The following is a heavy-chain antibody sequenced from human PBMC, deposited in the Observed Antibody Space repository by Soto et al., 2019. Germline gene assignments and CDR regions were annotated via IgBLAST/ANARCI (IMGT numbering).Heavy chain of an antibody. J-gene: IGHJ4*02. CDR3: AKEPAANPTAFDY. CDR1: GFTFSSHA. V-gene: IGHV3-23*01. CDR2: ISGSGGST. Sequence: EVQLLESGGGLVQPGGSMRLSCAASGFTFSSHAMSWVRQAPGKGLEWVSAISGSGGSTYYADSVKGRFTISRDNSKNTPYLQMNSLRAEDTAVYYCAKEPAANPTAFDYWGQGTLVTVSS. D-gene: IGHD2-2*01.